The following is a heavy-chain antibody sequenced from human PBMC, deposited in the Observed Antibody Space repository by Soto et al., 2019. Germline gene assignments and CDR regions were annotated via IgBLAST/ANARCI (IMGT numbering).Heavy chain of an antibody. J-gene: IGHJ4*02. V-gene: IGHV4-30-2*01. CDR1: GASISNGGYS. CDR2: ISHSGST. D-gene: IGHD6-6*01. Sequence: SETLSLTCAGSGASISNGGYSWSWIRQPPGKVLEWIAYISHSGSTYYNPSLKSRVTISVDSSIIQFALKLSSVTAEDTAVYFCASGSHVPHYWGQGTLVTV. CDR3: ASGSHVPHY.